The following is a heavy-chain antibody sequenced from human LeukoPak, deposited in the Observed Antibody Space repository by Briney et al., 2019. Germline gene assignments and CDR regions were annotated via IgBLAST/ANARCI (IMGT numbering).Heavy chain of an antibody. CDR2: ISSSGSTI. V-gene: IGHV3-48*04. J-gene: IGHJ3*02. CDR1: GFTFSSYS. D-gene: IGHD4-17*01. CDR3: AREDYGDSYDAFDI. Sequence: GGSLRLSCAASGFTFSSYSMNWVRQAPGKGLEWVSYISSSGSTIYYADSVKGRFTISRDNAKNSLYLQMNSLRAEDTAVYYCAREDYGDSYDAFDIWGQGTMVTVSS.